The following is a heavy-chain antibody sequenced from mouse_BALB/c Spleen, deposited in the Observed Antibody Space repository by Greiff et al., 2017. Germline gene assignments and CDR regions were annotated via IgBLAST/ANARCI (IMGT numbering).Heavy chain of an antibody. CDR1: GYSITSDYA. CDR3: ARGDYDAYYAMDY. D-gene: IGHD2-4*01. V-gene: IGHV3-2*02. Sequence: DVKLVESGPGLVKPSQSLSLTCTVTGYSITSDYAWNWIRQFPGNKLEWMGYISYSGSTSYNPSLKSRISITRDTSKNQFFLQLNSVTTEDTATYYCARGDYDAYYAMDYWGQGTSVTVSS. CDR2: ISYSGST. J-gene: IGHJ4*01.